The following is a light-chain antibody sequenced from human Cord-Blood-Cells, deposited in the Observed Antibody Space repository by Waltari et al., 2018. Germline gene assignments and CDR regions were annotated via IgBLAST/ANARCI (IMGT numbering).Light chain of an antibody. CDR1: QSVSSY. V-gene: IGKV3-11*01. J-gene: IGKJ5*01. CDR3: QQRSNWPIT. CDR2: GAS. Sequence: EIVLTQSPATLSLSPGERATLSCRASQSVSSYLAWYQQKPGQAPRLLIYGASNGATGIPARFSGSGSGTDFTLTISSREPEDFAVYYCQQRSNWPITFGQGTRLEIK.